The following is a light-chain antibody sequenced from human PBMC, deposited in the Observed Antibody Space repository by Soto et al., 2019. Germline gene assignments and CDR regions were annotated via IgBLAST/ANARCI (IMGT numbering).Light chain of an antibody. V-gene: IGKV3-15*01. CDR2: DAS. J-gene: IGKJ5*01. CDR1: QSVSSN. Sequence: EIVMTQSPATLSVSPGESATFSCRASQSVSSNLAWYQQKPGQAPRLLIYDASTRATGIPDRFSGSGSGTEFTLTISSLQSEDFAVYYCQKYNNWPPTCGQGTRLEIK. CDR3: QKYNNWPPT.